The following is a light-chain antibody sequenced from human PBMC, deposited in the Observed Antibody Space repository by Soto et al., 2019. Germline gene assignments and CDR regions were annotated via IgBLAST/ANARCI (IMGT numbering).Light chain of an antibody. V-gene: IGKV3-20*01. J-gene: IGKJ1*01. CDR1: QSVRRSL. CDR2: DAS. CDR3: HQYDSIVQT. Sequence: EIVLTQSPGPLSLSPAERATLSCTASQSVRRSLLAWYQQKPGQPPRLLIYDASTRATATPERFSGSGSGTDFTLTISRLEPEDFAVYYCHQYDSIVQTFGQGTKVDIK.